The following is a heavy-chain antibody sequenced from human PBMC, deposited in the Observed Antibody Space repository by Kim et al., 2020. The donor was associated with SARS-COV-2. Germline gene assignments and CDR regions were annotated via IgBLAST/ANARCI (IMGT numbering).Heavy chain of an antibody. Sequence: GGSLRLSCAASGFTFGDYAMHWVRQAPGKGLEWVSGISWNSGSIGSAYSVKGRFTISSDNAKNSLSLQMNSLRSENTALYYCPKDNDYGSWSFDAFDIWGQGTLVTVSS. J-gene: IGHJ3*02. D-gene: IGHD3-10*01. CDR1: GFTFGDYA. CDR2: ISWNSGSI. CDR3: PKDNDYGSWSFDAFDI. V-gene: IGHV3-9*01.